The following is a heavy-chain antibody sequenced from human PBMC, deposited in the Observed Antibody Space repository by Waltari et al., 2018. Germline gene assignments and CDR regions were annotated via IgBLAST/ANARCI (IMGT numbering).Heavy chain of an antibody. V-gene: IGHV1-18*01. CDR1: GSSFTSYG. D-gene: IGHD2-2*02. Sequence: QVQLVQSGVEVKKPGASVQLSCKSSGSSFTSYGISWVRQAPGHGLAWMGWISGYNDNTNYAKKLEGRVTRTTDTSTSTAYMEVRSLKSDDTAVYYCARVSISYQLLYYMDVWGEGTTVTVSS. CDR2: ISGYNDNT. CDR3: ARVSISYQLLYYMDV. J-gene: IGHJ6*03.